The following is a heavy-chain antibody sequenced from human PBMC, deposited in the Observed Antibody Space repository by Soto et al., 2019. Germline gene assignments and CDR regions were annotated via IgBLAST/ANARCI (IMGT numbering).Heavy chain of an antibody. V-gene: IGHV4-59*08. D-gene: IGHD7-27*01. CDR3: AAWGQGALDY. J-gene: IGHJ4*02. Sequence: QVQLQESGPGLVKPSETLSLTCTVSGGSISIYYWSWIRQPPGKGLEWIGYIYYSGSTNYNPPLKSRVTISVDTSKNQFSLKLSSVTAADTAVYYCAAWGQGALDYWGQGTLVTVSS. CDR1: GGSISIYY. CDR2: IYYSGST.